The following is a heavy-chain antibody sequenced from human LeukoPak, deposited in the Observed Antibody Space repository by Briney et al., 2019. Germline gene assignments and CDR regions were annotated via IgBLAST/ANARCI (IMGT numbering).Heavy chain of an antibody. CDR3: ASPYHYGSGSYNLGAFDI. J-gene: IGHJ3*02. Sequence: GGSLRLSCAASGFTVGSNYMSWVRQAPGKGLEWVSVIYSGGSTYYADSVKGRFTISRDNSKNTLYLQMNSLRAEDTAVYYCASPYHYGSGSYNLGAFDIWGQGTMVTVSS. D-gene: IGHD3-10*01. V-gene: IGHV3-66*01. CDR1: GFTVGSNY. CDR2: IYSGGST.